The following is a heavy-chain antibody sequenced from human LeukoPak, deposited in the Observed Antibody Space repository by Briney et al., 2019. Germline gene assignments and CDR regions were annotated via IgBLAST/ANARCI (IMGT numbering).Heavy chain of an antibody. CDR2: IYHSGST. CDR1: GGSISSSNW. J-gene: IGHJ4*02. CDR3: ARDRYATISSGYYFDY. D-gene: IGHD5-12*01. V-gene: IGHV4-4*02. Sequence: SETLSLTCAVSGGSISSSNWWSWVRQPPGKGLEWIGEIYHSGSTNYNPSLKSRVTISVDKSKNQFSLKLSSVTAADTAVYYCARDRYATISSGYYFDYWGQGTLVTVSS.